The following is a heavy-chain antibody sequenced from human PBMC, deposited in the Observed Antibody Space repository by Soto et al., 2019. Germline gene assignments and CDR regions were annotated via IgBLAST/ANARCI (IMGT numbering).Heavy chain of an antibody. CDR2: ISGSGGST. Sequence: EVQLLESGGGLVQPGGSLRLSCAASGFTFSSYAMSWVRQAPGKGLEWVSAISGSGGSTYYADSVKGWFTISRDNSKNTLYLQMNSLRAEDTAVYYCAKDGSGSHYLNWFDPWGQGTLVTVSS. J-gene: IGHJ5*02. CDR3: AKDGSGSHYLNWFDP. CDR1: GFTFSSYA. D-gene: IGHD3-10*01. V-gene: IGHV3-23*01.